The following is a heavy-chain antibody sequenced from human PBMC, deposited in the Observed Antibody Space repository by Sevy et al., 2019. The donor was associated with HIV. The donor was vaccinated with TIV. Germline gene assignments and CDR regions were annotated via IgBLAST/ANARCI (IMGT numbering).Heavy chain of an antibody. CDR1: GGSISSSSYY. CDR2: IYYSGST. V-gene: IGHV4-39*01. Sequence: SETLSLTCTVSGGSISSSSYYWGWIRQPPGKGLEWIGSIYYSGSTYYNPSLKSRVTISVDTSKNRFSLKLSSVTAADTAVYYCALPRGDSSGYYFDYWGQGTLVTVSS. CDR3: ALPRGDSSGYYFDY. J-gene: IGHJ4*02. D-gene: IGHD3-22*01.